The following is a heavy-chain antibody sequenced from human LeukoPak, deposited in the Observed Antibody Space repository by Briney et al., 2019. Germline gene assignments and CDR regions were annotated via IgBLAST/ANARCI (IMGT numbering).Heavy chain of an antibody. V-gene: IGHV6-1*01. CDR1: GDSVSSNSAA. J-gene: IGHJ4*02. D-gene: IGHD3-10*01. Sequence: SQTLALTCAISGDSVSSNSAAWNWIRQSPSRGLELLGRTYYRSKWYNDYAGSWKSRITINPATSKNQFSLQMTSVTTEDTAVYYCARDYYGSASHFDYWGQGTLVTVSS. CDR2: TYYRSKWYN. CDR3: ARDYYGSASHFDY.